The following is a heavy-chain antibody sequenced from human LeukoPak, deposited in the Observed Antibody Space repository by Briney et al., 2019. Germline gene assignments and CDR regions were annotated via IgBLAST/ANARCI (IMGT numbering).Heavy chain of an antibody. J-gene: IGHJ4*02. V-gene: IGHV3-23*01. D-gene: IGHD3-9*01. CDR3: AREGYYDILTGNLNDY. Sequence: GGSLRLSCAASGFTFSSYAMSWVRQAPGKGLEWVSAISGSGGSTYYADSVKGRFTISRDNAKNSLYLQMNSLRAEDTAVYYCAREGYYDILTGNLNDYWGQGTLVTVSS. CDR1: GFTFSSYA. CDR2: ISGSGGST.